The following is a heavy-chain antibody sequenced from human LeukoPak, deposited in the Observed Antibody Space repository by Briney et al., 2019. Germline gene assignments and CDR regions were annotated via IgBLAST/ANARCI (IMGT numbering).Heavy chain of an antibody. CDR1: GFTFSDYY. D-gene: IGHD3-9*01. V-gene: IGHV3-11*04. J-gene: IGHJ6*03. CDR2: ISSSGSTI. Sequence: GGSLRLSCAASGFTFSDYYMSWIRQAPGKGLEWVSYISSSGSTIYYADSVKGRFTFSRDNAKNPLYLQMNSLRADDTAVYYCARERNYDILTGRYYYYMDVWGKGTTVTVSS. CDR3: ARERNYDILTGRYYYYMDV.